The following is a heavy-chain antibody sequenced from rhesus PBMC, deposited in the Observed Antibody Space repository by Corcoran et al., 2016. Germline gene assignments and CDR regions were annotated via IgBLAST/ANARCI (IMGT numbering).Heavy chain of an antibody. V-gene: IGHV4-127*01. CDR2: IGGISDST. CDR1: GYSISSGFG. Sequence: QVQLQESGPGLVKPSATLSLTCAVSGYSISSGFGWSWIRQPPGKGLEWIGFIGGISDSTTFTPSLKSRVTISKDTSKSQFSLKRTAVAAADTAVYYCARQVGGYNHFDVWGAGVLVTVSS. J-gene: IGHJ5-1*01. D-gene: IGHD2-21*01. CDR3: ARQVGGYNHFDV.